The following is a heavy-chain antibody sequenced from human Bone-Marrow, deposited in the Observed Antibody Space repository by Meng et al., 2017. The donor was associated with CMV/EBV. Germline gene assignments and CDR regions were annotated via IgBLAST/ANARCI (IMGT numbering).Heavy chain of an antibody. CDR1: GFTFSSYS. Sequence: GESLKISCAASGFTFSSYSMNWVRQAPGKGLEWVSSISSSSSYIYYADSVKGRFTISRDNAKNTLYLQMNSLRAEDTAVYYCARDSGSSSWPNFQHWGQGTLVTFSS. CDR3: ARDSGSSSWPNFQH. CDR2: ISSSSSYI. J-gene: IGHJ1*01. V-gene: IGHV3-21*04. D-gene: IGHD6-13*01.